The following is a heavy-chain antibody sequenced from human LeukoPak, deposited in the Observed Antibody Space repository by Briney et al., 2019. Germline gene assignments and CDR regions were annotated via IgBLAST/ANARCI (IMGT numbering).Heavy chain of an antibody. J-gene: IGHJ4*02. Sequence: PSETLSLTCTVSGGSISSSSYYWGWIRQPPGKGLEWIGSIYYSGSTYYNPSLKSRVTISVDTSKNQFSLKLSSVTAADTAVYYCARAPYGSGSYYNDYWGQGTLVTVSS. CDR3: ARAPYGSGSYYNDY. CDR1: GGSISSSSYY. CDR2: IYYSGST. V-gene: IGHV4-39*07. D-gene: IGHD3-10*01.